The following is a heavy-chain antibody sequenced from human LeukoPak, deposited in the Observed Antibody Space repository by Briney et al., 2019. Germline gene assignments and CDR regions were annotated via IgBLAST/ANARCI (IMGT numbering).Heavy chain of an antibody. V-gene: IGHV3-48*04. CDR1: GFSFSSYS. CDR2: ISSSSTI. J-gene: IGHJ3*02. CDR3: ARAETIDFAVAAFDI. D-gene: IGHD3-3*01. Sequence: GGSLRLSCAASGFSFSSYSMNWVRQAPGKGLEWVSYISSSSTIYYADSVKGRFTISRDNAKNSLYLQMNSLRAEDTAVYYCARAETIDFAVAAFDIWGQGTMVTVSS.